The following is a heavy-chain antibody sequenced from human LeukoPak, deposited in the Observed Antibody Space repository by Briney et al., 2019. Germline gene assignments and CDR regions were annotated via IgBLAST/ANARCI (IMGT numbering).Heavy chain of an antibody. V-gene: IGHV3-30-3*01. CDR1: GFTLSDFS. Sequence: GGSLRLSCVASGFTLSDFSMHWVRQAPSKGVEWVAVISHDGNKEYYGVSVKGRFIISRNNFKNTLYLQMNSLRGGDTAVYYCARRGAVAGVDLWGQGTLVTVSS. J-gene: IGHJ5*02. D-gene: IGHD4-23*01. CDR3: ARRGAVAGVDL. CDR2: ISHDGNKE.